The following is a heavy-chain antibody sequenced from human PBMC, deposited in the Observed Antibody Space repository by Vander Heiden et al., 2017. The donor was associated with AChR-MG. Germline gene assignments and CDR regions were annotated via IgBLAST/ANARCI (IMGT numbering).Heavy chain of an antibody. CDR1: GFTFSTYS. CDR3: AWGSTCGS. Sequence: EVPLVESGGGLVQPGGSLRLSCAACGFTFSTYSMSWVRQAPGKGLEGVANINPDGSEKYYVDSVKARFTIARDNVKSSLYLQMNSLRDEDTAVYYCAWGSTCGSWGQGTLGTVSS. CDR2: INPDGSEK. V-gene: IGHV3-7*04. D-gene: IGHD6-25*01. J-gene: IGHJ5*02.